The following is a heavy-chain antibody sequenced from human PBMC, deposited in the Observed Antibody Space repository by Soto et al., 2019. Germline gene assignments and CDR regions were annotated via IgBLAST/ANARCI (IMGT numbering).Heavy chain of an antibody. J-gene: IGHJ4*02. CDR3: ARLLREGILRATTPLGY. CDR1: GFTFSSYG. CDR2: ISFDGSIE. Sequence: QVQLVESGGGVVQPGRSLRVSCAASGFTFSSYGMHWVRQAPGKGLEWVAAISFDGSIESYADSVKGRFTISRDNSKNTLYLQMNSLRTEETAVYYCARLLREGILRATTPLGYWGQGTPVTVSS. V-gene: IGHV3-30*03. D-gene: IGHD1-26*01.